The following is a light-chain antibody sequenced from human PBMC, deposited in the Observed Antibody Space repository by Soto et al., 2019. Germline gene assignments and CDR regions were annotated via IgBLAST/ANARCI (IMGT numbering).Light chain of an antibody. CDR3: QQSYSTPIT. J-gene: IGKJ5*01. Sequence: DIQRTQSPSSLSASVGDRVTITCRESQSISSYLHWYQQNPGKAPKLLIYAASSLQSGVPSMFSGSGSGTDFTLTISRLQPEDFATYYCQQSYSTPITFGQGTRLEI. V-gene: IGKV1-39*01. CDR1: QSISSY. CDR2: AAS.